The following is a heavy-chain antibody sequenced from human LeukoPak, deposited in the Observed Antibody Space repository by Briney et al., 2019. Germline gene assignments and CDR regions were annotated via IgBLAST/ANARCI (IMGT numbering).Heavy chain of an antibody. J-gene: IGHJ5*02. D-gene: IGHD6-13*01. CDR1: GGSISSSSYY. Sequence: SETLSLTCTVSGGSISSSSYYWGRIRQPPGKGLEWIGSISYSGSTSYNPSLKSRVTISVDTSKNQFSLKLSSVTAADTAVYYCARQYSNNWYDDRGWFDPWGQGTLVTVSS. V-gene: IGHV4-39*01. CDR2: ISYSGST. CDR3: ARQYSNNWYDDRGWFDP.